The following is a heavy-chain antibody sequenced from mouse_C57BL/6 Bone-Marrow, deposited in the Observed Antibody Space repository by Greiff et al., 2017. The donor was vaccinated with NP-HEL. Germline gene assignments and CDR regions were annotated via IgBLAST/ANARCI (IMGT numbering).Heavy chain of an antibody. CDR2: ISDGGSYT. CDR1: GFTFSSYA. V-gene: IGHV5-4*01. Sequence: EVKLMESGGGLVKPGGSLKLSCAASGFTFSSYAMSWVRQTPEKRLEWVATISDGGSYTYYPDNVKGRFTISRDNAKNNLYLQMSHLKSEDTAMYYCAREPRYFDYWGQGTTLTVSS. J-gene: IGHJ2*01. CDR3: AREPRYFDY.